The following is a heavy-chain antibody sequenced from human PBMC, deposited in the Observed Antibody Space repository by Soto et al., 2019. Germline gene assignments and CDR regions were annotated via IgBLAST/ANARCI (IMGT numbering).Heavy chain of an antibody. CDR2: INAGNGNT. J-gene: IGHJ4*02. Sequence: ASAKLSCKASGYTFTSYAMHWVRQAPGQRLEWMGWINAGNGNTKYSQKFQGRVTITRDTSASTAYMELSSLRSEDTAVYYCARSIVVVTALDYWGQGTLVTVSS. D-gene: IGHD2-21*02. V-gene: IGHV1-3*01. CDR1: GYTFTSYA. CDR3: ARSIVVVTALDY.